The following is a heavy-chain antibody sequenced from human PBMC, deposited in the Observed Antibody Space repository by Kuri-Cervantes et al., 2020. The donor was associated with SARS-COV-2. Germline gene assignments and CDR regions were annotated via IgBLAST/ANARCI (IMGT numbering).Heavy chain of an antibody. D-gene: IGHD3-10*01. Sequence: GESLKISCAASGFTFSGHWIHWVRQAPGKGLEWVGRIKSKTDGGTTDYAAPVKGRFTISRDDSKNTLYLQMNSLKTEDTAVYYCTTGWFETFDYWGQGTLVTVSS. V-gene: IGHV3-15*07. CDR3: TTGWFETFDY. CDR1: GFTFSGHW. CDR2: IKSKTDGGTT. J-gene: IGHJ4*02.